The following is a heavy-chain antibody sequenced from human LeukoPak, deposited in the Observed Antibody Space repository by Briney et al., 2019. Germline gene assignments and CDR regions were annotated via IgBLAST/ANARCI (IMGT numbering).Heavy chain of an antibody. V-gene: IGHV3-33*08. CDR2: ISYDGRNT. J-gene: IGHJ4*02. CDR1: GFTFSHYG. Sequence: GGSLRLSCAASGFTFSHYGMPWVRQAPGKGLQWVALISYDGRNTYYADSVKGRFTISRDNSKNSLYLQMNSLRAEDTAVYYCAREKMVRGVIRALDYWGQGTLVTVSS. CDR3: AREKMVRGVIRALDY. D-gene: IGHD3-10*01.